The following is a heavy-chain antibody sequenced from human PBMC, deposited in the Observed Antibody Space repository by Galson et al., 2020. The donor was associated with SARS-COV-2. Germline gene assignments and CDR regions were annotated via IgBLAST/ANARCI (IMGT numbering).Heavy chain of an antibody. CDR2: MNPNSGYT. Sequence: ASVKVSCKASGYTFTSYDINWVRQGTGQGLEWMGWMNPNSGYTGYAQKFQGRVSMTRNTSLNTAYMELSSLRSEDTAVYYCARGLYDYVWGRPYYYMDVWGKGTTVTVSS. D-gene: IGHD3-16*01. J-gene: IGHJ6*03. V-gene: IGHV1-8*01. CDR3: ARGLYDYVWGRPYYYMDV. CDR1: GYTFTSYD.